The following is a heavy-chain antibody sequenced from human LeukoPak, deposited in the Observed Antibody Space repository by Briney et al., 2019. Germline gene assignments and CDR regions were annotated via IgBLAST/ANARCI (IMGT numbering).Heavy chain of an antibody. Sequence: ASVKVSCKASGYTFTGYYMHWVRQAPGQGLEWMGWINPNSGGTNYAQKFQGRVTMTRDTSISTAYMELSRLRSDDTAVYYCARLELFSGLATGFLFDYWGQGTLVTVSS. J-gene: IGHJ4*02. V-gene: IGHV1-2*02. CDR2: INPNSGGT. CDR1: GYTFTGYY. D-gene: IGHD5-12*01. CDR3: ARLELFSGLATGFLFDY.